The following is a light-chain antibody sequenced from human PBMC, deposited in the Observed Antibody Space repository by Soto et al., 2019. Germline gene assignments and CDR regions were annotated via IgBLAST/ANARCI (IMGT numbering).Light chain of an antibody. J-gene: IGKJ1*01. CDR3: QQRSNWPT. V-gene: IGKV3D-20*02. Sequence: IVSTHPPGMLFLSPWESATLSNKTRPSRGSNFLAWYQHKPDQAPMLLIYDASSRATGIPARFSGSGSGTDFTLTSSSLEPEDFAVYYCQQRSNWPTFGQGTKVDIK. CDR2: DAS. CDR1: PSRGSNF.